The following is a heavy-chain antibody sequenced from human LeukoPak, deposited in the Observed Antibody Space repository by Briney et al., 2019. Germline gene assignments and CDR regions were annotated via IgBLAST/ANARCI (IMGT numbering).Heavy chain of an antibody. Sequence: GGSLRLSCAVSGFTLTNHGVSWFRQAPGKGLEWVSVIYSGGGTFYSDSVKGRFIISRDSSKNTLYLQMNSLRADDTAVYYCARDSSGPAFWGQGTLVTVSS. D-gene: IGHD6-19*01. CDR2: IYSGGGT. CDR1: GFTLTNHG. CDR3: ARDSSGPAF. J-gene: IGHJ4*02. V-gene: IGHV3-53*01.